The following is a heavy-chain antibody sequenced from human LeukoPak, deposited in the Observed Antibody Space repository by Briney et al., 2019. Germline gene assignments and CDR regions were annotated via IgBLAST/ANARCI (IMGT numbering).Heavy chain of an antibody. Sequence: ASVKVSCKASGYIFTDYYMHWVRQAPGQGLEWMGWISPNSGDTNYAQKFQGRVTMTRDTSISTAYMQLSSLRSDDTAVYYCATELSLNWGQGTLVTVSS. CDR2: ISPNSGDT. CDR1: GYIFTDYY. V-gene: IGHV1-2*02. CDR3: ATELSLN. J-gene: IGHJ4*02.